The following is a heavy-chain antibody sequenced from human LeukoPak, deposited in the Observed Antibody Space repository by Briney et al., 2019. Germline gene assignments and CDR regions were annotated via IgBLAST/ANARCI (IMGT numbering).Heavy chain of an antibody. CDR3: ARTNPLVVPAAMWDY. CDR2: MNPNTGNK. Sequence: ASVRVSCKASGYTFTSYDINWVRQATGQGLEWMGWMNPNTGNKGYAQKFQGRVTITRNTSISTAYMELSSLTSEDTAVYYCARTNPLVVPAAMWDYWGQGTLVTVSS. J-gene: IGHJ4*02. CDR1: GYTFTSYD. V-gene: IGHV1-8*03. D-gene: IGHD2-2*01.